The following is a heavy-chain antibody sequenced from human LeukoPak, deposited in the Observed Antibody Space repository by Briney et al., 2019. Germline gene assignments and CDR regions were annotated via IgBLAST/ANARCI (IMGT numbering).Heavy chain of an antibody. J-gene: IGHJ4*02. Sequence: ASVKVSCKASGYTFTGYYMHWVRQAPGQGLERMGWINPNSGGTNYAQKFQGRVTMTRDTSISTAYMELSRLRSDDTAVYYCASSRWGELLPWVYWGQGTLVTVSS. V-gene: IGHV1-2*02. CDR1: GYTFTGYY. CDR3: ASSRWGELLPWVY. D-gene: IGHD1-26*01. CDR2: INPNSGGT.